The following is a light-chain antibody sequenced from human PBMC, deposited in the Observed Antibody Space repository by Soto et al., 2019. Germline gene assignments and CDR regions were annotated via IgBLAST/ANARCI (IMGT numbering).Light chain of an antibody. CDR3: CSYTRIGTLI. Sequence: QSVLTQPASVSGSPGQSITIPCVGTSSDIGDYNYVSWYQQHPGKVPKVIIYDVSNRPSGVSYRFSGTKSGNTASLTVSGLQAEDEADYYCCSYTRIGTLIFGTGTKVTVL. CDR1: SSDIGDYNY. V-gene: IGLV2-14*01. CDR2: DVS. J-gene: IGLJ1*01.